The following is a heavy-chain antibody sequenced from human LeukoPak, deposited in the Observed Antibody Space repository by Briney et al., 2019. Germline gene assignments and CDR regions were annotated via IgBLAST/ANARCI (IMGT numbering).Heavy chain of an antibody. V-gene: IGHV3-30*04. Sequence: QPGRSLRLSCAASGYIFSDHAMHWVRQAPGKGLEWLAYLSHDGTTAYYANSVKGRLTIPRDNSKNTLFLQLSSLRTEDTAVYYCAREGQRLRVDYWGQGILVTVSS. CDR3: AREGQRLRVDY. CDR1: GYIFSDHA. CDR2: LSHDGTTA. J-gene: IGHJ4*02. D-gene: IGHD4-17*01.